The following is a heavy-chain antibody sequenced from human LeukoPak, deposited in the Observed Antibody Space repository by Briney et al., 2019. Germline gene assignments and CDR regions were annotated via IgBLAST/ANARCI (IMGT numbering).Heavy chain of an antibody. CDR2: IWCDGSNK. J-gene: IGHJ4*02. Sequence: GGSLRLSCAASGFTFSSYGMHWVRQAPGKGLEWVAVIWCDGSNKYYVDSVKGRFTISRDNSKNTLYLQMNSLRAEDTAVYYCARGDYGDYISDYWGQGTLVTVSS. CDR1: GFTFSSYG. CDR3: ARGDYGDYISDY. D-gene: IGHD4-17*01. V-gene: IGHV3-33*01.